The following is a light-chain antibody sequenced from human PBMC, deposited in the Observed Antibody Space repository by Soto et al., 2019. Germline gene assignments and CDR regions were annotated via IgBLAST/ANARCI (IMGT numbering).Light chain of an antibody. CDR1: QSVSSR. V-gene: IGKV3-15*01. Sequence: EIVMTQSPATLSVSPGERAALSCRASQSVSSRLAWYQQKPGQAPRLLIYGASTRATGIPARFSGSGSGTEFTLTINSLQSEDFAVYYCQQYYNWPPWTFGQGTKVEIK. CDR2: GAS. CDR3: QQYYNWPPWT. J-gene: IGKJ1*01.